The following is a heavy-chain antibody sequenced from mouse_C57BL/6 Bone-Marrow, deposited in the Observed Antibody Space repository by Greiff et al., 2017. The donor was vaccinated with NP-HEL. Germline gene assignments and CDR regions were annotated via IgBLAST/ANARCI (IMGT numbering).Heavy chain of an antibody. D-gene: IGHD1-1*01. V-gene: IGHV3-5*01. CDR1: VISITTGNYR. CDR3: ARDYGSSLLYAIDY. J-gene: IGHJ4*01. Sequence: EVQLQESGPGLVKPSPTVFLTCTVTVISITTGNYRWSWIRQVPGNKLEWMGYIYYSGTITYNPSLTNRTTITRDPPKKQFILEINPLTAEDTATYYSARDYGSSLLYAIDYWGQGTSVTVSS. CDR2: IYYSGTI.